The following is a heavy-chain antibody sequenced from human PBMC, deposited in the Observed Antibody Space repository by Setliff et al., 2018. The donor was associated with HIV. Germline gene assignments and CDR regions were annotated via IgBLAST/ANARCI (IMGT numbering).Heavy chain of an antibody. V-gene: IGHV4-34*01. Sequence: SETLSLTCAVYGGSFSGYYWSWIRQPPGKGLEWIGEINHSGSTNYNPSLKSRVTISVDTSKNQFSLKLSSVTAADTAVYYCARGSSYYYDSSGYYTGDNYYYMDVWGKGTTVTVSS. CDR3: ARGSSYYYDSSGYYTGDNYYYMDV. D-gene: IGHD3-22*01. CDR2: INHSGST. CDR1: GGSFSGYY. J-gene: IGHJ6*03.